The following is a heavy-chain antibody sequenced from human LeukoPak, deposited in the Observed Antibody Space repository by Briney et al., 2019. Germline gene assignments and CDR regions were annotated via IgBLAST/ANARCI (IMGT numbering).Heavy chain of an antibody. D-gene: IGHD1-26*01. Sequence: PGGSLRLSCAASGFTFSSYWMSWVRQAPGKGLEWVANIKQDGSEKYYVDSVKGRFTISRDNAKNSLYLQMNSLRAEDTAVYYCASLLSGSNLINDYWGQGTLVTVSS. CDR1: GFTFSSYW. CDR3: ASLLSGSNLINDY. J-gene: IGHJ4*02. V-gene: IGHV3-7*01. CDR2: IKQDGSEK.